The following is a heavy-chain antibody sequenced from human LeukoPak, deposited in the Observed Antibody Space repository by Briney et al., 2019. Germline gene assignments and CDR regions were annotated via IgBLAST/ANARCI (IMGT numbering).Heavy chain of an antibody. CDR1: GGSFSGYY. Sequence: PSETLSLTCAVYGGSFSGYYWTWIRQPPGRGLEWIGYIYYSGSTNYNPSLKSRVTISVDTTNNQFSLKLNSVTAADTAVYYCARASRGEQLAGLDYWGQGTLVTVSS. CDR3: ARASRGEQLAGLDY. J-gene: IGHJ4*02. D-gene: IGHD6-6*01. V-gene: IGHV4-59*01. CDR2: IYYSGST.